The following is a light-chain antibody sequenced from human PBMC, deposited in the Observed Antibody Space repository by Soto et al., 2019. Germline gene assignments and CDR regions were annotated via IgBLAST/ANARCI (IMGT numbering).Light chain of an antibody. CDR1: QSVSGSY. V-gene: IGKV3-20*01. Sequence: IVLTQSPGTLSLSPGERATLSCRASQSVSGSYLAWHQQKPGQAPRLLIYGASSRATGIPDRFTGSGSGTDFTLTISRLEPEDFAVYYCQQYGSSGTFGQGTKV. CDR3: QQYGSSGT. CDR2: GAS. J-gene: IGKJ1*01.